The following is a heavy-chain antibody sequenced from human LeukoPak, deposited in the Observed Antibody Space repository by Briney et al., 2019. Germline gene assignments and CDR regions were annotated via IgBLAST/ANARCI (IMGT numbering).Heavy chain of an antibody. V-gene: IGHV3-72*01. CDR1: GFTFSDHY. D-gene: IGHD1-26*01. J-gene: IGHJ4*02. CDR3: ARSRWDLASGDY. CDR2: TSNRANSYTT. Sequence: PGGSLRLSCAASGFTFSDHYMVWVRHAPGKGLEWVGRTSNRANSYTTDYAASVKGRFTISRDDSKNSLYLQMNSLKTEDTAVYYCARSRWDLASGDYWGQGTLVTVSS.